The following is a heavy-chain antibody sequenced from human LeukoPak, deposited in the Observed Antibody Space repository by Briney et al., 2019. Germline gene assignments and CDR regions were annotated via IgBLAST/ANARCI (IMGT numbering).Heavy chain of an antibody. CDR3: ARDNYDYGDYYFDY. V-gene: IGHV3-21*01. CDR2: ISSGSHSI. J-gene: IGHJ4*02. D-gene: IGHD4-17*01. Sequence: PGGSLRLSCAASGFTFSSYGMNWLRQAPGKGLEWVSFISSGSHSIYYADSVKGRFTISRDNAKNSLYLQMNSLRTEDTAVYYCARDNYDYGDYYFDYWGQGTLVTVSS. CDR1: GFTFSSYG.